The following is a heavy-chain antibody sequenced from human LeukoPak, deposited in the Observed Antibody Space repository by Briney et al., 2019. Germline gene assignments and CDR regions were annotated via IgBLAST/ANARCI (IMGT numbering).Heavy chain of an antibody. Sequence: ASVKVSCKASGYTFTGYYMHWVRQAPGQGLEWMGWINPNSGGTNYAQKFQGRVTMTRDTSISTAYMELSRLRSDDTAVYYCARENTVGAVFWIWGQGTLVTVSS. V-gene: IGHV1-2*02. CDR2: INPNSGGT. CDR3: ARENTVGAVFWI. CDR1: GYTFTGYY. J-gene: IGHJ4*02. D-gene: IGHD1-26*01.